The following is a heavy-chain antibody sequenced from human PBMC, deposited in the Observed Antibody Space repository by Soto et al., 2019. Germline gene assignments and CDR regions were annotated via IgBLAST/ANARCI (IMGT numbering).Heavy chain of an antibody. CDR2: IYFDGTT. J-gene: IGHJ4*02. CDR3: ATRTTVTTFDY. V-gene: IGHV4-31*11. D-gene: IGHD4-17*01. Sequence: QVQLQESGPGLVKPSQTLSLTCDVSGASVTRAGSYWGWIRQRPGQGLEWIGYIYFDGTTYYNPSLKSRVLISADTSRNQFSLSLSFLTAADTAVYYCATRTTVTTFDYWGQGTLVTVSS. CDR1: GASVTRAGSY.